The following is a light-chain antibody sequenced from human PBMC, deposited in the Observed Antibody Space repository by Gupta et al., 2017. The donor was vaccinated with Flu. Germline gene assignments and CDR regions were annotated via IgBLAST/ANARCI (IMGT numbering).Light chain of an antibody. J-gene: IGLJ1*01. CDR1: ISNIGSNE. V-gene: IGLV1-44*01. CDR2: GNS. Sequence: VGIPWSGRISNIGSNEVQWYQHRPGTATILLLYGNSKRHAGVSSRFSGSKSGTSAALAISGLQSEEEADYYCAGWDYSLSVHYVFGNGTKVTVL. CDR3: AGWDYSLSVHYV.